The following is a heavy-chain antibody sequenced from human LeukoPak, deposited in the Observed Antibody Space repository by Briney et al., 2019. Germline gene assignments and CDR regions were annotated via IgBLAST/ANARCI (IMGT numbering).Heavy chain of an antibody. J-gene: IGHJ4*02. V-gene: IGHV3-15*01. D-gene: IGHD2-15*01. Sequence: PGGSLRLTCSASGFTFSSAWMSWVRQASGKGLEWVGRIKSNSAGGTTDYIVPVKGRFTISRDDSKNMLNLQMNSLKTEDTAVYYCTTDSVVVVGATTTHYWGQGTLVTVSS. CDR2: IKSNSAGGTT. CDR3: TTDSVVVVGATTTHY. CDR1: GFTFSSAW.